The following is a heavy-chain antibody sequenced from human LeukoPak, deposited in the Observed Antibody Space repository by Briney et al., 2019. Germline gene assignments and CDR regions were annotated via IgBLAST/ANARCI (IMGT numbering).Heavy chain of an antibody. CDR2: INPNSGGT. V-gene: IGHV1-2*02. Sequence: ASVKVSCKASGCTFTGYYMHWVRQAPGQGLEWMGWINPNSGGTNYAQKFQGRVTMTRDTSISTAYMELSRLRSDDTAVYYCASLSYGDYVDDYWGQGTLVTVSS. CDR1: GCTFTGYY. J-gene: IGHJ4*02. CDR3: ASLSYGDYVDDY. D-gene: IGHD4-17*01.